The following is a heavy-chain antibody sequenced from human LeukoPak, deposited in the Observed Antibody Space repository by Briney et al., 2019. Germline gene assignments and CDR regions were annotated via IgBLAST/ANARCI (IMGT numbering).Heavy chain of an antibody. CDR1: GFTFSSYS. Sequence: GTSLRLSCAASGFTFSSYSMNWVRQAPGKGLEWVSYISSSISVIYYADSVKGRFTISRDNAKNSLYLQMNSLRDEDTAVYYCARDQYSGHWYYALDIWGQGTMVTVSS. J-gene: IGHJ3*02. D-gene: IGHD6-19*01. CDR3: ARDQYSGHWYYALDI. CDR2: ISSSISVI. V-gene: IGHV3-48*02.